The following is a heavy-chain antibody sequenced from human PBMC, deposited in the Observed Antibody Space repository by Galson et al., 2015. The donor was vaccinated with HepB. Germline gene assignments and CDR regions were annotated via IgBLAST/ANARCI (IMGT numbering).Heavy chain of an antibody. CDR1: GFTFSSYS. Sequence: SLRLSCAASGFTFSSYSMNWVRQAPGEGLEWVSSISSSSSYIYYADSVKGRFTISRDNAKNSLYLQMNSLRAEDTAVYYCALEDSSGWYLGFTFDYWGQGTLVTVSS. CDR3: ALEDSSGWYLGFTFDY. D-gene: IGHD6-19*01. J-gene: IGHJ4*02. CDR2: ISSSSSYI. V-gene: IGHV3-21*01.